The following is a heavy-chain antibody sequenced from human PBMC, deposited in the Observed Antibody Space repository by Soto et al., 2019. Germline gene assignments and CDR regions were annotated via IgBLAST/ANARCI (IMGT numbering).Heavy chain of an antibody. V-gene: IGHV4-61*01. CDR3: ARVLGYCTNGVCSDAFDI. J-gene: IGHJ3*02. Sequence: SEPLSLTCTFSGGSISSSSYYWSWIRQPPGKLLEWIGYIYYSGSTNYNPALKSRVTISVDTSKNQFSLKLSSVTAADTAVYYCARVLGYCTNGVCSDAFDIWGQGTMVTVSS. CDR2: IYYSGST. D-gene: IGHD2-8*01. CDR1: GGSISSSSYY.